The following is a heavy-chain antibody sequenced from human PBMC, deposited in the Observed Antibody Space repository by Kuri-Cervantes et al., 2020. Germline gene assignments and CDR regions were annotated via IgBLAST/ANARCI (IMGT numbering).Heavy chain of an antibody. V-gene: IGHV4-30-2*01. CDR3: ARYGSGSYYSGFDDAFDI. J-gene: IGHJ3*02. CDR2: IYHSGST. Sequence: SETLSLTVAVPGGSISSGGYSWSWIRQPPGKGRECIGYIYHSGSTYYNPSLKSRVTISVDRSKNQISLKLSSVTAADTAVYYCARYGSGSYYSGFDDAFDIWGQGTMVTVSS. D-gene: IGHD3-10*01. CDR1: GGSISSGGYS.